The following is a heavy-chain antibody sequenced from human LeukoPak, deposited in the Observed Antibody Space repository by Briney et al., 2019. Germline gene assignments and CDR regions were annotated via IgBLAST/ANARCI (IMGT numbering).Heavy chain of an antibody. D-gene: IGHD3-10*01. V-gene: IGHV3-21*01. CDR2: ISSSSSYI. J-gene: IGHJ6*02. CDR1: GFTFSSYS. Sequence: NPGGSLRLSCAASGFTFSSYSMNWVRQAPGKGLEWVSSISSSSSYIYYADSVKGRFTISRDNAKNSMYLQMNSLRAEDTAVYYCARDNYGSGSYYYYYYGMDVWGQGTTVTVSS. CDR3: ARDNYGSGSYYYYYYGMDV.